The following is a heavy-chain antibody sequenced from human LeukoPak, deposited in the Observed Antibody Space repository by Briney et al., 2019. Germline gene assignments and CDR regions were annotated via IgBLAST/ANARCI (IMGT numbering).Heavy chain of an antibody. CDR1: GFTFSSYS. CDR2: TGNTGLAK. D-gene: IGHD3-16*01. Sequence: PGGSLRLSCAASGFTFSSYSMNWVRQAPGKGLEWVAVTGNTGLAKYFAEFAKGRFTISRDNSKNTLYLETNSLRHEDTAVYYCAREATWGNWYFDLWGRGTLVTVSS. V-gene: IGHV3-30*03. CDR3: AREATWGNWYFDL. J-gene: IGHJ2*01.